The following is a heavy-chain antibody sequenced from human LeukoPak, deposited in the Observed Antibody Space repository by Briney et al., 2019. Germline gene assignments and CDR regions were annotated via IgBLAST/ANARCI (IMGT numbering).Heavy chain of an antibody. V-gene: IGHV3-64*02. J-gene: IGHJ4*02. Sequence: GGSLRLSCAASGLTFSSHAMHWVRQAPGKGLEYVSAIVSDGGNTYYADSVRGRFTISRDNSKDTVYLQMGSLRPEDTAVYYCARGGYYAASDIWGQGALVTVSS. CDR1: GLTFSSHA. CDR2: IVSDGGNT. D-gene: IGHD3-3*01. CDR3: ARGGYYAASDI.